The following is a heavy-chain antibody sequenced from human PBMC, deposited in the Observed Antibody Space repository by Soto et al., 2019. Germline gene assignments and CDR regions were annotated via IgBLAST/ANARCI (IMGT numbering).Heavy chain of an antibody. V-gene: IGHV2-26*01. J-gene: IGHJ4*02. CDR3: ARIQGYCSSTSCYGEADFDY. Sequence: ETLSLTCTVSGGSISSYYWSWIRQPPGKALEWLAHIFSNDEKSYSTSLKSRLTISKDTSKSQVVLTMTNMDPVDTATYYCARIQGYCSSTSCYGEADFDYWGQGTLVTVSS. CDR1: GGSISSYYW. D-gene: IGHD2-2*01. CDR2: IFSNDEK.